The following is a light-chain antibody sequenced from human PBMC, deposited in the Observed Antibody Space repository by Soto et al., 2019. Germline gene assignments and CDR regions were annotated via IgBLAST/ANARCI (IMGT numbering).Light chain of an antibody. CDR1: QSVSSY. V-gene: IGKV3-11*01. J-gene: IGKJ4*01. CDR2: DVS. Sequence: EVVLTQSPDTLSLSPGGSATLSCRASQSVSSYLAWYQQRPGQALRLLIYDVSKRATGIPARFSGSGSRTDFTLTITSLEPEDFAIDFCHQRSNWPLTFGGGTKLE. CDR3: HQRSNWPLT.